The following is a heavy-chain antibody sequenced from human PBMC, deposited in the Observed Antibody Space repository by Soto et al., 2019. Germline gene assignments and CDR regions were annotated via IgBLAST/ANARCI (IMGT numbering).Heavy chain of an antibody. CDR1: GYSFTTYL. CDR2: IDPIDSYT. Sequence: LNTSCKGSGYSFTTYLISLERQMPGQALERVGEIDPIDSYTNYSPTSQGHVTIAADKSISTAYLQWSSLKASDTAMYYCARMGIAVAGDSYYYYYGMDVWGEGTTVT. J-gene: IGHJ6*02. CDR3: ARMGIAVAGDSYYYYYGMDV. V-gene: IGHV5-10-1*01. D-gene: IGHD6-19*01.